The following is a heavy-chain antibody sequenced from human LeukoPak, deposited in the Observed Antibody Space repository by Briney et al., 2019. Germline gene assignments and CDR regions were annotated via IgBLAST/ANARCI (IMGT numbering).Heavy chain of an antibody. V-gene: IGHV1-69*05. CDR3: ARPKSGSPDYFDY. D-gene: IGHD1-26*01. CDR1: GGTFSSYT. CDR2: IIPIFGTA. Sequence: GSSVKVSCKASGGTFSSYTISWVRQAPGHGLEWMGGIIPIFGTANYAQKFQGRVTVTTDESTSTAYMELSSLRSEDTAVYYCARPKSGSPDYFDYWGQGTLVTVSS. J-gene: IGHJ4*02.